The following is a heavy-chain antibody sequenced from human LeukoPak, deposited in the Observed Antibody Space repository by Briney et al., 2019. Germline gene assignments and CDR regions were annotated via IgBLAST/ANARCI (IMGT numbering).Heavy chain of an antibody. J-gene: IGHJ3*01. CDR3: ARSEVAYYGSKNSLWPDAFDF. Sequence: SETLSLTCTVSGGSISNYYWSWIWQPPGKGLEWIGYIHSIGSTSYNPSLKSRVTISLDTSQMQFSLRLSSVTAADTAVYYCARSEVAYYGSKNSLWPDAFDFWGQGTVVTVSP. V-gene: IGHV4-4*09. CDR1: GGSISNYY. CDR2: IHSIGST. D-gene: IGHD3-10*01.